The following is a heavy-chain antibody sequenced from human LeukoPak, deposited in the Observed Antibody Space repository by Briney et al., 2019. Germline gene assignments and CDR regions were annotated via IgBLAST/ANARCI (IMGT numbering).Heavy chain of an antibody. CDR1: GGTFSSYT. D-gene: IGHD3-3*01. Sequence: ASVKVSCKASGGTFSSYTISWVRQAPGQGLEWMGWISAYNGNTNYAQKLQGRVTMTTDTSTSTAYMELRSLRSDDTAVYYCARSYYDFWSGYYIDYWGQGTLVTVSS. CDR2: ISAYNGNT. J-gene: IGHJ4*02. CDR3: ARSYYDFWSGYYIDY. V-gene: IGHV1-18*01.